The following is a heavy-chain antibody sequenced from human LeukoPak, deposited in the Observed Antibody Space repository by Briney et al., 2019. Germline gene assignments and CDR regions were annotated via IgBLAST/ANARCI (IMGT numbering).Heavy chain of an antibody. V-gene: IGHV1-3*01. Sequence: GAPVTVSCKASGYTFSNYAIHWVRQAPGQRLDWMGWINGGSGNTKYSPEFQGRVTITRDTSASTAYMELSSLRSEDTAVYYCANPRYDSSGYYYVDWGQGTLVTVSS. CDR3: ANPRYDSSGYYYVD. J-gene: IGHJ4*02. CDR2: INGGSGNT. CDR1: GYTFSNYA. D-gene: IGHD3-22*01.